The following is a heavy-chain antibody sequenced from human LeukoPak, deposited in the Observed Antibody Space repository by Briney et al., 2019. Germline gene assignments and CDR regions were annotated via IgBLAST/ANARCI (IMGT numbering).Heavy chain of an antibody. CDR3: ARDFLRSYYNY. Sequence: GGSLRLSCAASGFTFSSYSMNWVRQAPGKGLEWVSSISSSSNYIYYADSVKGRFTISRDNAKNSLYLQMNSLRAEDTAVYYCARDFLRSYYNYWGQGTLVTVSS. CDR2: ISSSSNYI. D-gene: IGHD1-26*01. V-gene: IGHV3-21*01. J-gene: IGHJ4*02. CDR1: GFTFSSYS.